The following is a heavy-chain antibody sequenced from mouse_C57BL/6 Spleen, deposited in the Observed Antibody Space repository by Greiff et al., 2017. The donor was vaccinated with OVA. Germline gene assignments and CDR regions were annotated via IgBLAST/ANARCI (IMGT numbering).Heavy chain of an antibody. CDR3: AREGDGFAY. D-gene: IGHD3-3*01. J-gene: IGHJ3*01. Sequence: EVKLVESEGGLVQPGSSMKLSCTASGFTFSDYYMAWVRQVPEKGLEWVANINYDGSSTYYLDSLKSRFILSRDNAKNILYLQMSSLKSEDTATYYCAREGDGFAYWGQGTLVTVSA. CDR2: INYDGSST. V-gene: IGHV5-16*01. CDR1: GFTFSDYY.